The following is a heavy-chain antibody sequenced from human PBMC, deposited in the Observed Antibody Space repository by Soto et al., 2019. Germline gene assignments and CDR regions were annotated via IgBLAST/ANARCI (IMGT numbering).Heavy chain of an antibody. CDR3: VKTLQYSYGLPH. CDR1: GFTFGSYS. D-gene: IGHD5-18*01. CDR2: ISSNGGST. Sequence: PGGSLRLSCAASGFTFGSYSMNWVRQAPGKGLEYVSAISSNGGSTYYADSVKGRFTISRDNSKNTLYLQMSSLRAEDPAVYYCVKTLQYSYGLPHWGQGTLVTVSS. V-gene: IGHV3-64D*06. J-gene: IGHJ4*02.